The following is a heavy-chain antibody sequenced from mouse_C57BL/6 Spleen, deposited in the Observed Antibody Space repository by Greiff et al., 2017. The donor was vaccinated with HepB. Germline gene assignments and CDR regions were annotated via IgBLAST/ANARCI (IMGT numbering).Heavy chain of an antibody. Sequence: EVQRVESGAELVKPGASVKLSCTASGFNIKDYYMHWVKQRTEQGLEWIGRIDPEDGETKYAPKFQGKATITADTSSNTAYLQLSSLTSEDTAVYYCARCYYGSSPYYYAMDYWGQGTSVTVSS. V-gene: IGHV14-2*01. CDR2: IDPEDGET. CDR1: GFNIKDYY. CDR3: ARCYYGSSPYYYAMDY. D-gene: IGHD1-1*01. J-gene: IGHJ4*01.